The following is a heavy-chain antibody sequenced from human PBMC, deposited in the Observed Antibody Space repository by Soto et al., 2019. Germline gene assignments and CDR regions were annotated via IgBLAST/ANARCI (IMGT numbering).Heavy chain of an antibody. D-gene: IGHD3-3*01. CDR2: ISGSGGST. CDR1: GFTFSSYA. V-gene: IGHV3-23*01. J-gene: IGHJ6*02. Sequence: EVQLLESGGGLVQPGGSLRLSCAASGFTFSSYAMSWVRQAPGKGLEWVSAISGSGGSTYYADSLKGRFTISRDNSKNTLYLQMNSLRAEDTAVYYCASTYYDFWSGYGGMDVWGQGTTVTVSS. CDR3: ASTYYDFWSGYGGMDV.